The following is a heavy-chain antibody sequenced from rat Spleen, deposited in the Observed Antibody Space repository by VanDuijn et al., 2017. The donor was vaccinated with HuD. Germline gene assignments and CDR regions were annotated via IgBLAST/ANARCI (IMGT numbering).Heavy chain of an antibody. CDR3: ARQGMDA. Sequence: EVQLVESGGGLVQPGRSLKLSCAASGFTFSNYDMAWVRQAPTKGLEWVASISTSGGSTYYRDSVKGRFTVSRDNAKSTLYLQMDSLRSEDTATYYCARQGMDAWGQGASVTVSS. CDR1: GFTFSNYD. V-gene: IGHV5-25*01. J-gene: IGHJ4*01. CDR2: ISTSGGST.